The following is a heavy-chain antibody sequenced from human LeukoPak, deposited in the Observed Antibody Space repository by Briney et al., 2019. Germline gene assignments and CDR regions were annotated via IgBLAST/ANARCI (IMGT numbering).Heavy chain of an antibody. CDR1: GFSFSTSW. V-gene: IGHV3-74*01. D-gene: IGHD3-16*01. CDR3: ARDRYYVPDY. J-gene: IGHJ4*02. Sequence: SGGSLRLSCAASGFSFSTSWMHWFRQGPGRGLVWVSRITSDGRTTIYADSVKGRFSISRDNSKNTLFLQMNSLRADDTAVYYCARDRYYVPDYWGQGTLVTVSS. CDR2: ITSDGRTT.